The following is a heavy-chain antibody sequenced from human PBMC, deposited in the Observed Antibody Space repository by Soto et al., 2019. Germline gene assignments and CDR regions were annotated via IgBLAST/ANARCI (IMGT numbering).Heavy chain of an antibody. CDR3: AREYDIVVVPAAMYYYYCGMDI. V-gene: IGHV3-30-3*01. J-gene: IGHJ6*02. CDR1: GFTFSSYA. D-gene: IGHD2-2*01. CDR2: ISYDGSNK. Sequence: QVQLVESGGGVVQPGRSLRLSCAASGFTFSSYAMHWVRQAPGKGLVWVAVISYDGSNKYYADSVKRRFTISRDNSKNTLYLPMNCLRVEDTALDYCAREYDIVVVPAAMYYYYCGMDIWSQAPTVTV.